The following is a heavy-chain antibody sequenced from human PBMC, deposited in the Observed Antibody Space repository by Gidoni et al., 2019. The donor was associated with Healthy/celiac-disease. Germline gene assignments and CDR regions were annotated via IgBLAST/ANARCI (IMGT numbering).Heavy chain of an antibody. D-gene: IGHD6-13*01. CDR1: GFTFSSYG. CDR2: ISYDGSNK. CDR3: AKDQDSSSWLGYDAFDI. Sequence: QVQLVESGGGVVQPGRSLRLSCAASGFTFSSYGMHWVRQAPGKGLEWVAVISYDGSNKYYADSVKGRFTISRDNFKNTLYLQMNSLRAEDTAVYYCAKDQDSSSWLGYDAFDIWGQGTMVTVSS. J-gene: IGHJ3*02. V-gene: IGHV3-30*18.